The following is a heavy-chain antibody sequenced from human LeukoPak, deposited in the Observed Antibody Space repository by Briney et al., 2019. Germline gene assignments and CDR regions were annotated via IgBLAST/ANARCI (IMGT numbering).Heavy chain of an antibody. CDR1: GDSINNYY. CDR2: IYHSGST. Sequence: TSETLSLTCTVSGDSINNYYWGWIRQPPGKGLEWIGSIYHSGSTYYNPSLKSRVTISVDTSKNQFSLKLSSVTAADTAVYYCARDTRISPRYMDVWGKGTTVTVSS. V-gene: IGHV4-38-2*02. CDR3: ARDTRISPRYMDV. D-gene: IGHD3-3*02. J-gene: IGHJ6*03.